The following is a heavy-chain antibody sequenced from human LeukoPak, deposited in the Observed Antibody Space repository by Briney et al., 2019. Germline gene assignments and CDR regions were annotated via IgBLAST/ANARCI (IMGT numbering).Heavy chain of an antibody. V-gene: IGHV3-53*01. CDR2: IYSGGST. CDR3: ARSPDYYDSSGYYHFFDY. J-gene: IGHJ4*02. CDR1: GFTVSSNY. D-gene: IGHD3-22*01. Sequence: PGGSLRLSCAASGFTVSSNYMSWVRQAPGKGLEWVSVIYSGGSTYYSDSVKGRFTISRDNAKNSLYLQMNSLRVEDTAVYYCARSPDYYDSSGYYHFFDYWGQGTLVTVSS.